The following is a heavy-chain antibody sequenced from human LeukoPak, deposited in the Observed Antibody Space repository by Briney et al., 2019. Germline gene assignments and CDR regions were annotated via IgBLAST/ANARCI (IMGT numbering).Heavy chain of an antibody. CDR3: ARYIAVAGRGGLPLDY. D-gene: IGHD6-19*01. Sequence: GGSLRLSCAASGFTFSTYWMSWVRQPPGKGLEWVAHIKQNGSDKYYADSVKGRFTISRDNAKNSLYLQMNSLRAEDTAVYYCARYIAVAGRGGLPLDYWGQGTLVTVSS. J-gene: IGHJ4*02. CDR2: IKQNGSDK. V-gene: IGHV3-7*01. CDR1: GFTFSTYW.